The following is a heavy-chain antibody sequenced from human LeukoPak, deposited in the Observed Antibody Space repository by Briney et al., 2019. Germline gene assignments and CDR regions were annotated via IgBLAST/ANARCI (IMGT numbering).Heavy chain of an antibody. CDR3: ARVGQWLVEGYDYYYYMDV. CDR1: GFSYSNYW. V-gene: IGHV3-7*03. Sequence: PGGSLRLSCAGSGFSYSNYWMSWVRQAPGKGLEGVANINQEGSEKKYVDSVKGRFNIPRDNDKNSLYLQMNSLRAEDTALYYCARVGQWLVEGYDYYYYMDVWGKGTTVTVSS. CDR2: INQEGSEK. D-gene: IGHD6-19*01. J-gene: IGHJ6*03.